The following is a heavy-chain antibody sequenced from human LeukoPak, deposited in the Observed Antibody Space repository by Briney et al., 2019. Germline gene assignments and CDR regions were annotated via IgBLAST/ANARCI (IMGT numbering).Heavy chain of an antibody. D-gene: IGHD6-13*01. V-gene: IGHV1-3*01. CDR1: GYTFTSYA. CDR2: INAGNGNT. CDR3: ARDFGVIAAASYYNNWFDP. Sequence: ASVKVSCKASGYTFTSYAMHWVRQAPGQRLEWMGWINAGNGNTKYSQKFQGRVTITRDTSASTAYMELNSLRSEDTAVYYCARDFGVIAAASYYNNWFDPWGQGTLVTVSS. J-gene: IGHJ5*02.